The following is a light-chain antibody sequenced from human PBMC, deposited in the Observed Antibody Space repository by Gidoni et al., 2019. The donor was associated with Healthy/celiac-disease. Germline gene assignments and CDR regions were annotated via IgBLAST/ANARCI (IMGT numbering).Light chain of an antibody. CDR2: GAS. CDR3: QQYGSSRWT. Sequence: EIVLTQSPGTLSLSPGERATLPCRASQSVSSSYLAWYQQKPGQAPRLLIYGASSRAPGIPDRFSGSGSGTDFTLTISRLEPEDFAVYYCQQYGSSRWTFGQGTKVEI. V-gene: IGKV3-20*01. CDR1: QSVSSSY. J-gene: IGKJ1*01.